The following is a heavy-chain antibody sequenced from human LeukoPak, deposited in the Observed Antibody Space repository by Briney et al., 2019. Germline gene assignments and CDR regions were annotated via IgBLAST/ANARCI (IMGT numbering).Heavy chain of an antibody. CDR3: ARDGYYDSSGYW. CDR1: GYTFTGYY. J-gene: IGHJ4*02. V-gene: IGHV1-2*06. D-gene: IGHD3-22*01. Sequence: ASVEVSCKASGYTFTGYYMHWVRQAPGQGLEWMGRINPNSGGTNYAQKFQGRVTMTRDTSISTAYMELSRLRSDDTAVYYCARDGYYDSSGYWWGQGTLVTVSS. CDR2: INPNSGGT.